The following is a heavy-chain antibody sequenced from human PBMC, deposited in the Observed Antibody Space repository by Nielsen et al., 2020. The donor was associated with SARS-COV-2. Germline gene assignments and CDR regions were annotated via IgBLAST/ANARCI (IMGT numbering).Heavy chain of an antibody. D-gene: IGHD5-24*01. CDR3: ARGDGYNIWDY. V-gene: IGHV4-4*02. J-gene: IGHJ4*02. CDR1: GGPISSSNW. Sequence: SETLSLTCAVSGGPISSSNWWSWVRQPPGTGLEWLGEIYHSGSTNYNPSLKSRVTISVDKSKNQFSLKLSSVTAADTAVYYCARGDGYNIWDYWGQGTLVTVSS. CDR2: IYHSGST.